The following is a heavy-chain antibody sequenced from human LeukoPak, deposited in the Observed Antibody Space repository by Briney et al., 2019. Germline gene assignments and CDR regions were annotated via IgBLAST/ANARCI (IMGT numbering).Heavy chain of an antibody. V-gene: IGHV3-7*01. J-gene: IGHJ6*02. CDR2: IKQGGSEK. CDR1: GFTFSSYW. CDR3: ARLPGIAVAGMPYYYYYGMDV. D-gene: IGHD6-19*01. Sequence: PGGSLRLSCAASGFTFSSYWMSWVRQAPGKGLEWVANIKQGGSEKYYVDSVKGRFTISRDNAKNSLYLQMNSLRAEDTAVYYCARLPGIAVAGMPYYYYYGMDVWGQGTTVTVSS.